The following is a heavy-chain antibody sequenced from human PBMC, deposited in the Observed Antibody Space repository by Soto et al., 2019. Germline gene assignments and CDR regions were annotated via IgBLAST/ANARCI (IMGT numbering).Heavy chain of an antibody. CDR2: INNSGDNT. CDR3: ARENVVVAAYKPAPYYYMDV. Sequence: PGGSLRLSCAASESTFNNIPMGWVRQAPGKGLKYVSSINNSGDNTFYADSVKGRFTISRDNSKNTLHLQMNSLRAEDTAVYYCARENVVVAAYKPAPYYYMDVWGKGTTVTVSS. V-gene: IGHV3-23*01. J-gene: IGHJ6*03. CDR1: ESTFNNIP. D-gene: IGHD2-15*01.